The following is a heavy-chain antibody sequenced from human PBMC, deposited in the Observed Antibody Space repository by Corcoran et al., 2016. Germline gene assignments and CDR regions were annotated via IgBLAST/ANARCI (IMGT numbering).Heavy chain of an antibody. J-gene: IGHJ6*02. CDR3: ARGRNDYYYGMDV. D-gene: IGHD1-1*01. CDR1: GFTFRSYS. V-gene: IGHV3-48*04. CDR2: ISSSSSTI. Sequence: EVQLVESGGGLVQPGGSLRLSCAASGFTFRSYSMNWVRQAPGKGLEWVSYISSSSSTIYYADSVKGRFTISRDNAKNSLYLQMNSLRAEETAVYYCARGRNDYYYGMDVWGQGTTVTVSS.